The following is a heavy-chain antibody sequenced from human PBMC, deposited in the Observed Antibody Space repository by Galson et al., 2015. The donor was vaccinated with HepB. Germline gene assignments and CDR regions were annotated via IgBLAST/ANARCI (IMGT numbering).Heavy chain of an antibody. J-gene: IGHJ4*02. CDR3: VKEGGSSSPKFDY. CDR1: GFTFSSYA. Sequence: SLRLSCAASGFTFSSYAMHWVRQAPGKGLEYVSAISSNGGSTYYADSVKGRFTISRDNSKNTPYLQMSSLRAEDTAVYYCVKEGGSSSPKFDYWGQGTLVTVSS. CDR2: ISSNGGST. V-gene: IGHV3-64D*06. D-gene: IGHD6-13*01.